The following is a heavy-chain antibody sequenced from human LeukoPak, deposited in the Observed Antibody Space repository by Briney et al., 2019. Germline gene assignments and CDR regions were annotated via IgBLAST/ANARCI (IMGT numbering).Heavy chain of an antibody. CDR2: INHSGST. J-gene: IGHJ2*01. Sequence: SETLSLTCAVCGGSFSGYYWSWIRQPPGKGLEWIGEINHSGSTNYNPSLKSRVTISVDTSKSQFSLKLSSVTAADTAVYYCARVSYWYFDLWGRGTLVTVSS. CDR3: ARVSYWYFDL. CDR1: GGSFSGYY. V-gene: IGHV4-34*01.